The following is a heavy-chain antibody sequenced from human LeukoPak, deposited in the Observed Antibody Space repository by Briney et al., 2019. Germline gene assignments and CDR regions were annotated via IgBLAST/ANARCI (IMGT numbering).Heavy chain of an antibody. V-gene: IGHV1-69*06. CDR2: IIPIFGTA. CDR1: GYIFTRTG. CDR3: ARDKVAVAGALWFDP. J-gene: IGHJ5*02. D-gene: IGHD6-19*01. Sequence: ASVKVSCKASGYIFTRTGINWVRQAPGQGLEWMGGIIPIFGTANYAQKFQGRVTITADKSTSTAYMELSSLRSEDTAVYYCARDKVAVAGALWFDPWGQGTLVTVSS.